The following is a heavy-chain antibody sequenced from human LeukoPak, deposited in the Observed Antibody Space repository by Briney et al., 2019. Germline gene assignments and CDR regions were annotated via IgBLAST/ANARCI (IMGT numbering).Heavy chain of an antibody. Sequence: GGSLKLSVAAPGFPFGNAWMSGFRKAPGKGLDWVGRIKSKTDGGTTDYAAPVKGRFTISRDDSKNTLYLQMNSLKTEDTAVYYCTTTMGFNMDVWGKGTTVTVSS. CDR2: IKSKTDGGTT. CDR1: GFPFGNAW. D-gene: IGHD3-3*01. J-gene: IGHJ6*03. CDR3: TTTMGFNMDV. V-gene: IGHV3-15*01.